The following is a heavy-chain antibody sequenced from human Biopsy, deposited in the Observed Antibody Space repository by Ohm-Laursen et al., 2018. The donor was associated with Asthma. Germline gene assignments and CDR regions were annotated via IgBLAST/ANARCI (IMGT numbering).Heavy chain of an antibody. Sequence: SVKVSCKASGGTFSTFGISWARQAPGQGLEWMGRIVPFYGTATYAQNFQGRLTLTADESTSTAYMELSSLRSEDTAVYFCARDYDGDYVQRHLPLAYWGQGTLVTVSS. CDR2: IVPFYGTA. V-gene: IGHV1-69*13. J-gene: IGHJ4*02. D-gene: IGHD4-17*01. CDR1: GGTFSTFG. CDR3: ARDYDGDYVQRHLPLAY.